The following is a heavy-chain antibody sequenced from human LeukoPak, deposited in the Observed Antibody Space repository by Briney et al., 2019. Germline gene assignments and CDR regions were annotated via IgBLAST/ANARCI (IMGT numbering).Heavy chain of an antibody. CDR2: INPNSGGT. CDR1: GYIFPDYY. Sequence: ASVKVSCKGSGYIFPDYYIHWVRQAPGQGLEWMGRINPNSGGTNYAQKFQGRVTVTRDTSISTVYMELSRLRSDDTAVYYCARDGGYCSSGTVCYSRAEYYYYGMDVWGQGTTVTVSS. J-gene: IGHJ6*02. CDR3: ARDGGYCSSGTVCYSRAEYYYYGMDV. V-gene: IGHV1-2*06. D-gene: IGHD2-2*01.